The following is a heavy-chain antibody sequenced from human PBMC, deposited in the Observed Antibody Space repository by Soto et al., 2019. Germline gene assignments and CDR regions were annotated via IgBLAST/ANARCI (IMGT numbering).Heavy chain of an antibody. J-gene: IGHJ4*02. V-gene: IGHV6-1*01. CDR1: GDSVSNNGAA. Sequence: SQTLSLTCAISGDSVSNNGAAWNLIRQSPSRGLEWLGRTYYRSQWHYDYATSVRSRITINPDTSKNQLSLQLNSVTPEDTAVYYCARDPPDFNSGFDYWGQGTLVTVS. D-gene: IGHD1-26*01. CDR2: TYYRSQWHY. CDR3: ARDPPDFNSGFDY.